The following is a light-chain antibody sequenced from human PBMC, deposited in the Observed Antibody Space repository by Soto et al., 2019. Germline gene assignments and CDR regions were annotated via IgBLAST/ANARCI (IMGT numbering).Light chain of an antibody. CDR1: SSDVGSYDY. J-gene: IGLJ2*01. V-gene: IGLV2-14*01. Sequence: QSALTQPASVSGSPGQSITISCAGTSSDVGSYDYVCWYQQHPGKAPKLMIYGVTNRPSGVSSRFSGSKSGNTACLTISGLQDEDEADYYCSSYTTTSALGVVFGGGTKVTVL. CDR3: SSYTTTSALGVV. CDR2: GVT.